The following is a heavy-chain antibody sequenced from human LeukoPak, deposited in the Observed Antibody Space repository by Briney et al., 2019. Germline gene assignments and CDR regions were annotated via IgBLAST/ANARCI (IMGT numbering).Heavy chain of an antibody. CDR3: AKDRPTRPATPDY. J-gene: IGHJ4*02. Sequence: PGGSLRLSCEASGFTLEHYGMSWVRQAPGKGLEWVAFIRYDGSNKYYADSVKGRFTISRDNSKNTLYLQMNSLRAEDTAVYYCAKDRPTRPATPDYWGQGTLVTVSS. CDR2: IRYDGSNK. CDR1: GFTLEHYG. V-gene: IGHV3-30*02. D-gene: IGHD1-26*01.